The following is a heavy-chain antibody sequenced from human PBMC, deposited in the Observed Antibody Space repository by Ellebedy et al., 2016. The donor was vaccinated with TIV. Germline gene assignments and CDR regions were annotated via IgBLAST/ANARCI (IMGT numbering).Heavy chain of an antibody. CDR2: TYYRSKWYT. D-gene: IGHD2-15*01. V-gene: IGHV6-1*01. Sequence: SQTLSLTXXISGDSVSCNSVAWSWIRQSPSRGLEWLGRTYYRSKWYTYYAQSVQSRLTINPDTSKNQFSLKLSSVTAADTAVYYCARFRGGGGSSYFDYWGQGALVTVSS. CDR1: GDSVSCNSVA. CDR3: ARFRGGGGSSYFDY. J-gene: IGHJ4*02.